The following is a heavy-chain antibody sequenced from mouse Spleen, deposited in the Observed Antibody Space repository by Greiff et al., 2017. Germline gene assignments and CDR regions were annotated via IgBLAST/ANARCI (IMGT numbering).Heavy chain of an antibody. CDR1: GFTFSDYG. V-gene: IGHV5-17*01. Sequence: EVKLVESGGGLVKPGGSLKLSCAASGFTFSDYGMHWVRQAPEKGLEWVAYISSGSSTIYYADTVKGRFTISRDNAKNTLFLQMTSLRSEDTAMYYCARPAYYSNSAWFAYWGQGTLVTVSA. J-gene: IGHJ3*01. CDR3: ARPAYYSNSAWFAY. CDR2: ISSGSSTI. D-gene: IGHD2-5*01.